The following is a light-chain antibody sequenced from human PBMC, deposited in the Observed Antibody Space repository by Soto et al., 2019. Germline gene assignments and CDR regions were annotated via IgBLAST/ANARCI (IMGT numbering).Light chain of an antibody. CDR3: QQYGSSPRT. V-gene: IGKV3-20*01. J-gene: IGKJ1*01. Sequence: EIVLTQSPGTLSLSPGERATLSCRASQSVSSNYLAWYQQKPGQAPRLLIYGASSRATGIPDRFSGSGSGTDFTLTISRLEPEDFAVCYCQQYGSSPRTFGQGTKVDIK. CDR1: QSVSSNY. CDR2: GAS.